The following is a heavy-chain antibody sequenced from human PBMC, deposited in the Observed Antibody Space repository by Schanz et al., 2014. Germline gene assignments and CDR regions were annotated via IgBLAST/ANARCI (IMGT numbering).Heavy chain of an antibody. CDR3: AKSLESCPGGRCSRGYFDY. CDR2: IKQDESEK. D-gene: IGHD2-8*02. J-gene: IGHJ4*02. CDR1: GFTFSNYW. V-gene: IGHV3-7*05. Sequence: EVQLVESGGGLVQPGGSLRLSCVASGFTFSNYWMTWVRQAPGKGLEWVANIKQDESEKYYVDSVKGRFTISRDNAKNSLFLHMNSLRAEDTAVYYCAKSLESCPGGRCSRGYFDYWGQGTLVTVSS.